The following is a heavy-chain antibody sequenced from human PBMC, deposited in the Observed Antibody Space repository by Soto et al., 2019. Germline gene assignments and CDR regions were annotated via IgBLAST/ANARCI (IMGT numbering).Heavy chain of an antibody. CDR1: GYTFTTYA. V-gene: IGHV1-3*05. D-gene: IGHD2-15*01. Sequence: QVQLVQSGAEEKKPGASVKVSCKASGYTFTTYAIHWVRQAPGQRLEWTGWINAVNGDTKYSQKFQGRVTMAGDTSAGTAYMELSSMRSEYTAVKYCARDDYIGGSCYPLTGTFDIWGQGTMVTVSS. CDR2: INAVNGDT. CDR3: ARDDYIGGSCYPLTGTFDI. J-gene: IGHJ3*02.